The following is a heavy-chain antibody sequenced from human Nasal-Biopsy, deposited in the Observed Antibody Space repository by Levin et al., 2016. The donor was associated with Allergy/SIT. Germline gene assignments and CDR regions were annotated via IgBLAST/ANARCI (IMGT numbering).Heavy chain of an antibody. D-gene: IGHD5-12*01. CDR1: GFTFGDYA. Sequence: GESLKISCTASGFTFGDYAMSWFRQAPGKGLEWVGFIRSKAYGGTTEYAASVKGRFTISRDDSKTIAYLQINSLKTEDTAMYYCTRVGYSGYDIGYFDYWGQGTLVTVSS. CDR3: TRVGYSGYDIGYFDY. J-gene: IGHJ4*02. V-gene: IGHV3-49*03. CDR2: IRSKAYGGTT.